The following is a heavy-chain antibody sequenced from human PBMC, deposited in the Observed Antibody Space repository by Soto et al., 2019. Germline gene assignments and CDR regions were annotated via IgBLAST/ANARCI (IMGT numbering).Heavy chain of an antibody. CDR1: GYSFSTSW. CDR3: ARTTIAGIRGYFAY. Sequence: GESLKISCQGSGYSFSTSWIGWVRQMPGKGLEWMGIIYPGDSDTRYSPSFQGQVTISADKSISTAFLQWSSLKASDTATYYCARTTIAGIRGYFAYWGQGTLVTVSS. CDR2: IYPGDSDT. V-gene: IGHV5-51*01. J-gene: IGHJ4*02. D-gene: IGHD2-21*01.